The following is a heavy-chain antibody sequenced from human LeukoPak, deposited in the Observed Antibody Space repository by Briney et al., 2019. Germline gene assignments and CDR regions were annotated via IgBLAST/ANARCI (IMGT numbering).Heavy chain of an antibody. CDR2: IKSKTDGGTT. Sequence: PGGSLRLSCAASGFTFSSAWMSWVRQAPGKGLEWVGRIKSKTDGGTTDYAAPVKGRFTISRDDSKNTLYLQMNSLKTEDTAVYYCTTAGGEVLLWFGELSAIDDYWGQGTLVTVSS. CDR3: TTAGGEVLLWFGELSAIDDY. CDR1: GFTFSSAW. J-gene: IGHJ4*02. D-gene: IGHD3-10*01. V-gene: IGHV3-15*01.